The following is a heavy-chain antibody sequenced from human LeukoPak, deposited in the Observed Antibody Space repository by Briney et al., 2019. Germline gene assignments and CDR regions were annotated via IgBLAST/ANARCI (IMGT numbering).Heavy chain of an antibody. D-gene: IGHD2-15*01. CDR2: IGTAGDT. J-gene: IGHJ4*02. Sequence: GGSLRLSCAASGFTFSSYDMHWVRHATGKGLEWVSAIGTAGDTYYPGSVKGRFTISRENAKNSLYLQMNSLSAGDTAVYYCARGIRCSGGSCYSLDYWGQGTLVTVSS. CDR3: ARGIRCSGGSCYSLDY. V-gene: IGHV3-13*01. CDR1: GFTFSSYD.